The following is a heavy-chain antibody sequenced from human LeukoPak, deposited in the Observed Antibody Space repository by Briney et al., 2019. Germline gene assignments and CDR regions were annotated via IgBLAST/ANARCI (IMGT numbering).Heavy chain of an antibody. CDR3: ARVTGESAGYYYYYMDV. Sequence: PSETLSLTCTVSGDSISSGSYYRSWIRQPAGKGLEWIGRIYTSGSTNYNPSLKSRVTISVDTSKNQFSLKLSSVTAADTAVYYCARVTGESAGYYYYYMDVWGKGTTVTVSS. CDR2: IYTSGST. V-gene: IGHV4-61*02. D-gene: IGHD3-10*01. CDR1: GDSISSGSYY. J-gene: IGHJ6*03.